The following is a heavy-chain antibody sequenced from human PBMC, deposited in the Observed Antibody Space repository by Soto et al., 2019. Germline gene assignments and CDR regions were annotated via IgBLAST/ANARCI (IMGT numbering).Heavy chain of an antibody. Sequence: QVKLVESGGGVVQPGKSLRLSCAASGFTFNTYGMHWVRQAPGKGPEWVAGISNDGSNKYYRDYVKGRFTISRDNAKNTLYLQMNSLRAEDTALYYCASWHYPQSDWGQRTLVTVSS. V-gene: IGHV3-30*03. D-gene: IGHD1-7*01. J-gene: IGHJ4*02. CDR2: ISNDGSNK. CDR1: GFTFNTYG. CDR3: ASWHYPQSD.